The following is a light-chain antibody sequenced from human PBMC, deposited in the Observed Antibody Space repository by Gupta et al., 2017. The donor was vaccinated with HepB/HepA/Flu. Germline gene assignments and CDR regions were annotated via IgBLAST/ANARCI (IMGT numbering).Light chain of an antibody. J-gene: IGKJ3*01. CDR2: AAY. CDR3: QQANSFPLT. CDR1: QDIRSW. Sequence: DIQMTQSPSFVSASVGDRVTITCRASQDIRSWLAWYQQKPGTAPKLLISAAYTLQSGVPSRFSGSGSGTDFTLAISSRQPEDSATYYCQQANSFPLTFGHGTXVHIK. V-gene: IGKV1-12*01.